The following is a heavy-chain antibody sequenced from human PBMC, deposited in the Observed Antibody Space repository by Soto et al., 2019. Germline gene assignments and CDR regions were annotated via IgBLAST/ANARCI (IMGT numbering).Heavy chain of an antibody. CDR2: INSDGNT. CDR3: ARARRLQNWFDP. V-gene: IGHV4-4*07. J-gene: IGHJ5*02. Sequence: SETLSVTCTVSVGSLFVDYCKWIRQPAGVGLEWIGRINSDGNTNYSPSLKSRVTMSVDPSRKHFSLNLTSVTAADTASYFCARARRLQNWFDPWGPGIQVTVSS. CDR1: VGSLFVDY. D-gene: IGHD4-4*01.